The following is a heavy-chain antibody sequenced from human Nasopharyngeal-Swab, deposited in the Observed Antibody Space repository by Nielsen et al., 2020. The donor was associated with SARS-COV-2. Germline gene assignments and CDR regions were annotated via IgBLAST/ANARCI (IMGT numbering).Heavy chain of an antibody. Sequence: SETLSLTCTVSGGSISSGGYYWSWICQHPGKGLEWIGYIYYSGSTYYNPSLKSRVTISVDTSKNQFSLKLSSVTAADTAVYYCARGVRGYSYGYGGYNWFDPWGQGTLVTVSS. CDR1: GGSISSGGYY. V-gene: IGHV4-31*03. CDR2: IYYSGST. D-gene: IGHD5-18*01. CDR3: ARGVRGYSYGYGGYNWFDP. J-gene: IGHJ5*02.